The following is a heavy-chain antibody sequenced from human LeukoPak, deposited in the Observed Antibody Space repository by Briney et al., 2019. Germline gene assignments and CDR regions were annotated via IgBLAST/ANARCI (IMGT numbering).Heavy chain of an antibody. J-gene: IGHJ4*02. CDR1: GFTFSSYG. Sequence: GSLRLSCAASGFTFSSYGMSWVRQAPGKGLEWVSAISGSGGSTYYADSVKGRFTISRDNSKKTLYLQMNSLRAEDTAVYYCAKSDDYGASGDYWGQGTLVTVSS. CDR3: AKSDDYGASGDY. V-gene: IGHV3-23*01. CDR2: ISGSGGST. D-gene: IGHD4-17*01.